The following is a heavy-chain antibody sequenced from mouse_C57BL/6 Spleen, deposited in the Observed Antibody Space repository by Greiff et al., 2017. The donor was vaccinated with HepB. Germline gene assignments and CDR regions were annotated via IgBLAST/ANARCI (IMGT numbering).Heavy chain of an antibody. D-gene: IGHD2-5*01. Sequence: EVKVVESGGGLVKPGGSLKLSCAASGFTFSDYGMHWVRQAPEKGLEWVAYISSGSSTIYYADTVKGRFTISRDNAKNTLFLQMTSLRSEDTAMYYCANHYSNICYYTMDYWGQGTSVTVSS. CDR2: ISSGSSTI. CDR1: GFTFSDYG. CDR3: ANHYSNICYYTMDY. J-gene: IGHJ4*01. V-gene: IGHV5-17*01.